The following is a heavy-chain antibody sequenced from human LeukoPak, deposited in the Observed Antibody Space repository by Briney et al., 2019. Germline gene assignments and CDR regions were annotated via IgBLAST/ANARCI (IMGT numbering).Heavy chain of an antibody. D-gene: IGHD2-21*01. CDR1: GGSFSGYY. CDR2: INHSGST. Sequence: PSETLSLTCAVYGGSFSGYYWSWIRQPPGKGLEWMGEINHSGSTNYNPSLKSRVTISVDTSKNQFSLKLSSVTAADTAVYYCARDSRCGPCLYYYYYGMDVWGQGTTVTVSS. J-gene: IGHJ6*02. V-gene: IGHV4-34*01. CDR3: ARDSRCGPCLYYYYYGMDV.